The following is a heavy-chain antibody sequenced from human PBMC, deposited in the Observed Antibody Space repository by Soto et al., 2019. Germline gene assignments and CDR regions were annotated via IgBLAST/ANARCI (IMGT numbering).Heavy chain of an antibody. CDR1: GGSFSGYY. V-gene: IGHV4-34*01. CDR2: INHSGST. CDR3: ARDGNFVLRGYSFGFDF. J-gene: IGHJ4*02. D-gene: IGHD5-18*01. Sequence: SETLSLTCAVYGGSFSGYYWSWIRQPPGKGLEWIGEINHSGSTNYNPSLKSRVTISVDTSKNQFSLKLSSVTAADTAVYYCARDGNFVLRGYSFGFDFWGQGTRVTVSS.